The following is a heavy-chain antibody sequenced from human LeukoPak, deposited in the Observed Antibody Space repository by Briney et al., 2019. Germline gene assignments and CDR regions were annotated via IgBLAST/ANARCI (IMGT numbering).Heavy chain of an antibody. Sequence: GGSLRLSCAASGFTFSSYGMHWVRQAPGKGLEWVAVISYDGSNKYYADSVKGRFTISRDNSKNTLYLQINSLRAEDTAVYYCAKLGPVDSGFDPWGQGTLVTVSS. D-gene: IGHD3/OR15-3a*01. J-gene: IGHJ5*02. CDR3: AKLGPVDSGFDP. CDR2: ISYDGSNK. V-gene: IGHV3-30*18. CDR1: GFTFSSYG.